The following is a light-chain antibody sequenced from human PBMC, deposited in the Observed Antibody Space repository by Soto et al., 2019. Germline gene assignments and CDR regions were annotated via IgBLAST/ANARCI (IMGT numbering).Light chain of an antibody. CDR2: DVT. CDR1: SSDVGGYNY. V-gene: IGLV2-11*01. Sequence: QSALTQPRSVSGSPGQSVTISCTGTSSDVGGYNYVSWYQRHPGRAPKLMIYDVTKRPSGVPDRFSGSKSGNTASLTFSGLQAEDEADYYCCSYAGTYNVVFGGGTKVTVL. CDR3: CSYAGTYNVV. J-gene: IGLJ2*01.